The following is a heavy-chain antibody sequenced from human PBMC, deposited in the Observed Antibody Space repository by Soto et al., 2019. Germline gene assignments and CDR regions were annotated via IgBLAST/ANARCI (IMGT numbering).Heavy chain of an antibody. Sequence: EVQLVESGGGLVQPGGSLRLSCAASGFTFSDYWMHWVRQAPGKGLEWVSRIKRDGSTTNYADSVKGRFTISRDNAKKTLYLEMNSLRVGDPADYYGARGAINDYYEAVWEKGTTVPVPS. CDR2: IKRDGSTT. J-gene: IGHJ6*03. V-gene: IGHV3-74*01. CDR3: ARGAINDYYEAV. CDR1: GFTFSDYW.